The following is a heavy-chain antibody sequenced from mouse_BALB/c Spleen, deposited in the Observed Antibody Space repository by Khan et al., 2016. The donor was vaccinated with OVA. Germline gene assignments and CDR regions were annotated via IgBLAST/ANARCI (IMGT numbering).Heavy chain of an antibody. CDR1: GYTFTDYY. Sequence: QVRLQQSGAELARPGASVKLSCKASGYTFTDYYINWVKQRTGQGLEWIGEISPGSGDTYYNEKFKGKATLTADKSSSTVYMQRSSLTAEASAVYFCERRNYFGYTFAYWGQGTLVTVSA. CDR2: ISPGSGDT. J-gene: IGHJ3*01. D-gene: IGHD1-2*01. V-gene: IGHV1-77*01. CDR3: ERRNYFGYTFAY.